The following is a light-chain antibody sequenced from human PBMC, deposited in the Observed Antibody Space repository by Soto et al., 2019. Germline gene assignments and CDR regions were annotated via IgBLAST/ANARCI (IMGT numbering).Light chain of an antibody. J-gene: IGKJ1*01. V-gene: IGKV3-15*01. Sequence: EIVMTQSPAILSGSPGDRATLSCRAGQSVSNNLAWYQQKPGQTPRLVIYGASNRATGVPARFSGSGSGTDFTLTISSLQSEDFAVYYCLQYDDWHRTFGQGTKVEIK. CDR2: GAS. CDR1: QSVSNN. CDR3: LQYDDWHRT.